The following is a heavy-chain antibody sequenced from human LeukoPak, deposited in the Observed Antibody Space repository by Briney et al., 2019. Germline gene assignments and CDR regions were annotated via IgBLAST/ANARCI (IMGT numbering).Heavy chain of an antibody. V-gene: IGHV1-2*02. J-gene: IGHJ5*02. D-gene: IGHD3-22*01. Sequence: ASVKVSCTASGYTFTGYCMHWVRQAPGQGLEWMGWINPKSGGTNYAQKFQGRVTMTRDTSISTAYMQLSRLRSDDTAVYYCARGRLPISYYYDSTGYGFDPWGQGTLVTVSS. CDR1: GYTFTGYC. CDR3: ARGRLPISYYYDSTGYGFDP. CDR2: INPKSGGT.